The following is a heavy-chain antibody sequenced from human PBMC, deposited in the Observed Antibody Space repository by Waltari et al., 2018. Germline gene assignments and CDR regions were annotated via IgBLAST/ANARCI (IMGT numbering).Heavy chain of an antibody. CDR2: IWYDGSNK. CDR3: ARDKVNPYYFDY. J-gene: IGHJ4*02. V-gene: IGHV3-33*01. Sequence: QVQLVESGGGVVQPGRSLRLSCAASGFTFSSYGMHWVRQAPGKGLEWVAVIWYDGSNKYYADSVKGRFTISRDNSKNTLYLQMNSLRAEDTAVYYCARDKVNPYYFDYWGQGTLVTVSS. CDR1: GFTFSSYG. D-gene: IGHD3-10*01.